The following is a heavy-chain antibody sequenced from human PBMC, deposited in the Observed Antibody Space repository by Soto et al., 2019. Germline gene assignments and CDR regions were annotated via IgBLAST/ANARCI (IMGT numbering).Heavy chain of an antibody. CDR3: ARIRRVIVGGPDS. J-gene: IGHJ4*02. V-gene: IGHV3-23*01. CDR1: GFALDSYG. D-gene: IGHD3-16*02. CDR2: ISGSSGSA. Sequence: EVQLLESGGGLVQPGGSLRLSCAASGFALDSYGMSWVRQAPGRGLDWVSAISGSSGSAYYAGSVKGRFTVSRDNSKNTVYLQMNSLRDEDTAIYYCARIRRVIVGGPDSWCQGTLVTVSS.